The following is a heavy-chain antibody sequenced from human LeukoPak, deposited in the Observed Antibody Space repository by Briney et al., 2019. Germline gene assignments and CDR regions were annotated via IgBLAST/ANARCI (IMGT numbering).Heavy chain of an antibody. CDR3: ARVGAAGRRYWYFDL. CDR2: IYYSGST. V-gene: IGHV4-61*01. J-gene: IGHJ2*01. CDR1: GYSIISDYF. Sequence: PSETLSLTCIVSGYSIISDYFWGWVRQPPGKGLEWIGYIYYSGSTNYNPSLKSRVTISVDTSKNQFSLKLSSVTAADTAVYYCARVGAAGRRYWYFDLWGRGTLVTVSS. D-gene: IGHD6-13*01.